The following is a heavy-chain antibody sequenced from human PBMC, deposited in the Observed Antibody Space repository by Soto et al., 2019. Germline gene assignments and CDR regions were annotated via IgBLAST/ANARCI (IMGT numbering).Heavy chain of an antibody. D-gene: IGHD3-10*01. Sequence: SETLSLTCAVYGGSFSGYYWSWIRQPPGKGLEWIGEINHSGSTNYNPSLKSRVTISVDTSKNQFSLKLSSVTAADTAVYYCARGVGVRGSGLYYFDYWGQGTLVTVSS. V-gene: IGHV4-34*01. CDR3: ARGVGVRGSGLYYFDY. CDR1: GGSFSGYY. J-gene: IGHJ4*02. CDR2: INHSGST.